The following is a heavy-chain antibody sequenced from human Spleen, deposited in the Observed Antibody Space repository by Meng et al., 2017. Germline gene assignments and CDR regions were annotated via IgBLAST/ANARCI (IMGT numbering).Heavy chain of an antibody. V-gene: IGHV3-33*01. Sequence: GGSLRLSCAASGFTFSSYGMHWVRQAPGKGLEWVALIWYDGYNTYYTDSVKGRFTISRDDARNSLYLQMNSLRAEDTAVYYCAREWKDFDYWGQGTLVTVSS. CDR1: GFTFSSYG. CDR2: IWYDGYNT. CDR3: AREWKDFDY. J-gene: IGHJ4*02. D-gene: IGHD1-1*01.